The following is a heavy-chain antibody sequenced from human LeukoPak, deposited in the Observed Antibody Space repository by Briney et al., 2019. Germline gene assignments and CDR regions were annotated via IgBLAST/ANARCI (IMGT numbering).Heavy chain of an antibody. Sequence: GGSLRLSCAASGFTFSSFEMSWVRQAPGKGLEWVSYISSSAINIYYADSVEGRFTISRDNAKNSLYLQMNSLRDEDTAVYYCARSPGFGDYPPYCYAMDVWGQGTTVTVSS. J-gene: IGHJ6*02. CDR2: ISSSAINI. D-gene: IGHD3-10*01. CDR1: GFTFSSFE. CDR3: ARSPGFGDYPPYCYAMDV. V-gene: IGHV3-48*03.